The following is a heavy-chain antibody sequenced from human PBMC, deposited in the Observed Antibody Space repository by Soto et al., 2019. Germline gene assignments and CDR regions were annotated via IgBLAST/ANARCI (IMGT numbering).Heavy chain of an antibody. Sequence: GGSLRLSCAASGFTFSSYAMSWVRQAPGKGLEWVSAISGSGGSTYYADSVKGRFTISRDNSKNTLYLQMNSLRAEDTAVYYCAKDFISRIVVVVAATPGVFDYWGQGTLVTVSS. V-gene: IGHV3-23*01. D-gene: IGHD2-15*01. CDR2: ISGSGGST. CDR1: GFTFSSYA. CDR3: AKDFISRIVVVVAATPGVFDY. J-gene: IGHJ4*02.